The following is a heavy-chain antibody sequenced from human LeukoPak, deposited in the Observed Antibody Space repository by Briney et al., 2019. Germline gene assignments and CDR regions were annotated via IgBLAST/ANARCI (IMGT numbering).Heavy chain of an antibody. D-gene: IGHD6-13*01. V-gene: IGHV4-34*01. CDR1: GGSFSGYY. CDR3: ARSPRGYSSCGY. Sequence: SETLSLTCAVYGGSFSGYYWSWIRQPPGKGLEWIGEINHSGSTNYNPSLKSRVTISVDTSKNQFSLKLSSVTAADTAVYYCARSPRGYSSCGYWGQGTLVTVSS. CDR2: INHSGST. J-gene: IGHJ4*02.